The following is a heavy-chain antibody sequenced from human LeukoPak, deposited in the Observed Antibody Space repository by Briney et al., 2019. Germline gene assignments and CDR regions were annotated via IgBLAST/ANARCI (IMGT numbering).Heavy chain of an antibody. J-gene: IGHJ4*02. V-gene: IGHV4-4*07. CDR3: ARENSGSDRELDY. D-gene: IGHD1-26*01. CDR1: GGSISSYY. Sequence: PSETLSLTCTVSGGSISSYYWSWIRQPAGKGLEWIGRIYTSGSTNYNASLQSRVTMSVDTSKNQCSLKLSSVTAADTAVFYCARENSGSDRELDYWGQGTLVTVSS. CDR2: IYTSGST.